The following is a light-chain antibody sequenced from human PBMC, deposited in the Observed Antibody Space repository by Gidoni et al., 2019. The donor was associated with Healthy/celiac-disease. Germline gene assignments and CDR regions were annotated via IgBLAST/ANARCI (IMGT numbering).Light chain of an antibody. CDR2: DDS. J-gene: IGLJ2*01. Sequence: SYVLTQPPSVSVAPGQTARITCGGNNIGRKRVHWYQQKPGQAPGLVVYDDSDRPSGIPERFSGSNSGNTATRTISRVEAGDEADYYCQVWDSSSDHRGVFGGGTKLTVL. V-gene: IGLV3-21*02. CDR3: QVWDSSSDHRGV. CDR1: NIGRKR.